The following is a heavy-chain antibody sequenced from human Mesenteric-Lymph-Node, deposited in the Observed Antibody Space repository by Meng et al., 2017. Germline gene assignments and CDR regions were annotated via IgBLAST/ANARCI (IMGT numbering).Heavy chain of an antibody. CDR3: ATKTGPGHGRAV. Sequence: GGSLRLSCAASGFTLSNYWMVWVRQAPGKGLEWVGNINNDGSEENYVESVKGRFTTSRDNAKNSLFLQMNSLRVEDTGVYYCATKTGPGHGRAVWGQGTTVTVAS. CDR2: INNDGSEE. CDR1: GFTLSNYW. J-gene: IGHJ6*02. V-gene: IGHV3-7*01.